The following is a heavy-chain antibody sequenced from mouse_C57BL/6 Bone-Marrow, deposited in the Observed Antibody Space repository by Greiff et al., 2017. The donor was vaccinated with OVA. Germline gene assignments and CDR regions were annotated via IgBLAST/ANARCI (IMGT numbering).Heavy chain of an antibody. D-gene: IGHD2-4*01. CDR3: ARGRIYYDYEGAY. J-gene: IGHJ3*01. CDR1: GYTFTDYY. V-gene: IGHV1-19*01. Sequence: VQLQQSGPVLVKPGASVKMSCKASGYTFTDYYMNWVKQSHGKSLEWIGVINPYNGGTSYNQKFKGKATLTVDKSSSTAYMELNSLTSEYSAVYYCARGRIYYDYEGAYWGQGTLVTVSA. CDR2: INPYNGGT.